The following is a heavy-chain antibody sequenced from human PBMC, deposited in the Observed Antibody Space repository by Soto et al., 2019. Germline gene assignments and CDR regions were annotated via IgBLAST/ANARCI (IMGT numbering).Heavy chain of an antibody. V-gene: IGHV3-30*18. D-gene: IGHD1-26*01. Sequence: QVQLVESXXXXXQPGRSLRLSCAASGFSFTXXXXHWVRQAPGKXXXXXXXXSHDGSYKYYGDAVKGRFTISRDTSKNAVYLEMNSLRPEDTAVYYCAKGLLAIVGTTLPRDAFNIWGQGTMVTVSS. CDR3: AKGLLAIVGTTLPRDAFNI. CDR1: GFSFTXXX. CDR2: XSHDGSYK. J-gene: IGHJ3*02.